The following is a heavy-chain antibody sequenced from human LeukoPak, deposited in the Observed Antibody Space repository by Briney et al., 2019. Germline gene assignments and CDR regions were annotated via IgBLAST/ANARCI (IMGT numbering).Heavy chain of an antibody. J-gene: IGHJ4*02. V-gene: IGHV3-30*18. CDR2: ISYDGSNK. CDR3: AKDRGGDSSGYYFDY. D-gene: IGHD3-22*01. Sequence: GGSLRLSCAASGFTFSSYGMHWVRQAPGKGLEWVAVISYDGSNKYYADSVKGRFTISRDNSKNTLYLQMNSLRAEDTAVYYCAKDRGGDSSGYYFDYWGQGTLSPSPQ. CDR1: GFTFSSYG.